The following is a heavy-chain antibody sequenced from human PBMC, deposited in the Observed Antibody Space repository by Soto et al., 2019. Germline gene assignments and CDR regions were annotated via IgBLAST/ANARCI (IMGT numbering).Heavy chain of an antibody. CDR2: IYWNDDK. CDR1: GFSLSTSGVG. J-gene: IGHJ4*02. Sequence: SGPTLVNPTQTLTLTCTFSGFSLSTSGVGVGWIRQPPGKALEWLGIIYWNDDKRYNPSLKSRLSITKDTSKNQVVLTMTNMDPVATAQYYCANSSLLYFDYWGQVTMVTVSS. V-gene: IGHV2-5*01. CDR3: ANSSLLYFDY.